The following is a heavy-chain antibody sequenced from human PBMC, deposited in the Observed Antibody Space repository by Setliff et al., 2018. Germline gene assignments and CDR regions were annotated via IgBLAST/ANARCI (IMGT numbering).Heavy chain of an antibody. J-gene: IGHJ4*02. CDR3: ARDRSFYYGPGSYLDY. CDR1: GFTFSSYS. V-gene: IGHV3-21*01. CDR2: ISSSSSYI. D-gene: IGHD3-10*01. Sequence: GGSLRLSCAASGFTFSSYSMNWVRQAPGKGLEWVSSISSSSSYIYYADSVKGRFTISRDNAKNSLYLQMNSLRAEDTAVYYCARDRSFYYGPGSYLDYWGQGTLVTVSS.